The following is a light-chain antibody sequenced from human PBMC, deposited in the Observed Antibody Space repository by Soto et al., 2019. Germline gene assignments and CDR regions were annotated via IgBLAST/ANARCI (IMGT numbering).Light chain of an antibody. CDR2: DAS. CDR3: QQRRNWPFT. J-gene: IGKJ5*01. CDR1: QRVSSY. V-gene: IGKV3-11*01. Sequence: EIVLTQSPATLSLSPGERDTISCRASQRVSSYLAWYQQKPGQAPRLLIYDASNRATGIPARFSGSGSGTDFTLTFNTLEPEDFAVYYCQQRRNWPFTFGQGTRLEIK.